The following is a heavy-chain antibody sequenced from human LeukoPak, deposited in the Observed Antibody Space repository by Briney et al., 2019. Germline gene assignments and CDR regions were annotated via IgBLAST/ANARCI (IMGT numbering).Heavy chain of an antibody. CDR1: GFTFSSYW. D-gene: IGHD2-2*01. V-gene: IGHV3-74*01. CDR2: INTDGSST. Sequence: GGSLRLSCAASGFTFSSYWMHWVRQAPGKGLVWVSRINTDGSSTSYADSVKGRFTISRDNAKNTLYLQKNSLRAEDTAVYYCAREDCSSTSCHFQHWGQGTLVTVSS. J-gene: IGHJ1*01. CDR3: AREDCSSTSCHFQH.